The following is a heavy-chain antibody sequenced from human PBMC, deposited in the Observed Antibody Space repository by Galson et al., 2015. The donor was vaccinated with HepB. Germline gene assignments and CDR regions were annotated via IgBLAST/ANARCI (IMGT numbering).Heavy chain of an antibody. D-gene: IGHD2-2*01. V-gene: IGHV3-33*01. CDR3: GRDRTYCGSPSCSRMGPNY. J-gene: IGHJ4*02. CDR1: GFTFTKYG. CDR2: IWSDGSDK. Sequence: SLRLSCATSGFTFTKYGMHWVRQAPGKGLEWVALIWSDGSDKNYADSVQGRFTISRDNSKNTVSLQMDSLRAEDTAVYYCGRDRTYCGSPSCSRMGPNYWGQGTLVTVSS.